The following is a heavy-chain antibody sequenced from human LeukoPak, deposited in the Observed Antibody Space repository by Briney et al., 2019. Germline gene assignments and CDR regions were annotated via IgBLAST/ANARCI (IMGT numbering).Heavy chain of an antibody. J-gene: IGHJ4*02. CDR1: GGSISSYY. CDR3: ARQSDFDWLLFFDY. V-gene: IGHV4-39*01. D-gene: IGHD3-9*01. CDR2: IYYSGST. Sequence: SETLSLTCTVSGGSISSYYWSWIRQPPGKGLEWIGSIYYSGSTYYNPSLKSRVTISVDTSKNQFSLKLSSVTAADTAVYYCARQSDFDWLLFFDYWGQGTLVTVSS.